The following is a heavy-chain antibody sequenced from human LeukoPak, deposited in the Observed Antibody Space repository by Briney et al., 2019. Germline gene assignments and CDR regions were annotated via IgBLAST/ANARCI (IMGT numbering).Heavy chain of an antibody. V-gene: IGHV1-2*02. D-gene: IGHD6-13*01. CDR1: GYTFTDYY. J-gene: IGHJ4*02. CDR3: ARGEASAGTLEIDY. CDR2: FNPNSGGT. Sequence: ASVKVSCKASGYTFTDYYLHWVRQAPGQGLEWMGRFNPNSGGTDYAQKFQGRVTMTRDTSISTAYMELSRLRSDDTAVYYCARGEASAGTLEIDYWGQGTLVTVSS.